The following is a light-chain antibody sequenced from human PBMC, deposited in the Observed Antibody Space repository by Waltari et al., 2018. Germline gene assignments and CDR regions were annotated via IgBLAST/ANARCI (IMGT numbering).Light chain of an antibody. CDR1: TSNIGTNT. Sequence: QSVLTQPPSTSGTPGQRVTISCSGSTSNIGTNTVTWYQLLPGTAPKTVIFANYHRPSGVPDRFSASKSGTSASLVISGLQSEDEADYFCATWDDSPSGRVFGGGTKVTVL. J-gene: IGLJ3*02. V-gene: IGLV1-44*01. CDR2: ANY. CDR3: ATWDDSPSGRV.